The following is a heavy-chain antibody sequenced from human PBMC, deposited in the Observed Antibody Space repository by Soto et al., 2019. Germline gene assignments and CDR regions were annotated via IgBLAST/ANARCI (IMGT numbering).Heavy chain of an antibody. CDR2: IGTAGDT. Sequence: GGSLRLSCAASRFTFSSYDMHWVRQATGKGLEWVSAIGTAGDTYYPGSVKGRFTISRENAKNSLYLQMNSLRAGDTAVYYCARGSHYDFWSGYYTGASYFDYWGQGTLVTVSS. CDR3: ARGSHYDFWSGYYTGASYFDY. CDR1: RFTFSSYD. J-gene: IGHJ4*02. V-gene: IGHV3-13*01. D-gene: IGHD3-3*01.